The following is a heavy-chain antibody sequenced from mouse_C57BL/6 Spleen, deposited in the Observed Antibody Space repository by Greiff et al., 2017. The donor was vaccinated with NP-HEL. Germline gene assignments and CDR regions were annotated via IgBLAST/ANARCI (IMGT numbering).Heavy chain of an antibody. J-gene: IGHJ2*01. CDR1: GFNIKNTY. V-gene: IGHV14-3*01. CDR2: IDPANGNT. D-gene: IGHD2-4*01. CDR3: ATGCYDHEYYLDY. Sequence: VQLQQSVAELVRPGASVKLSCTASGFNIKNTYMHWVKQRPEQGLEWIGRIDPANGNTKYAPKFQGKATITADKSSNTAYLQLSSLTSEETAVYYWATGCYDHEYYLDYWGQGTTLTVSS.